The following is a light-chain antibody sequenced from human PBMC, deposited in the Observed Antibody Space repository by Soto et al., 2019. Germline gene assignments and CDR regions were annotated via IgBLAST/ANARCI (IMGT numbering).Light chain of an antibody. CDR2: DVN. Sequence: QSALTQPPSVSASPGQSVTIPCTATSSDVGAYNRVSWYQQYPRTPPKLMISDVNNRPSGVPDRFSGSKSGNTASLTISGLQAEDEADYYCSLYTSSSTVAFGGGTKVTVL. J-gene: IGLJ2*01. CDR1: SSDVGAYNR. CDR3: SLYTSSSTVA. V-gene: IGLV2-18*01.